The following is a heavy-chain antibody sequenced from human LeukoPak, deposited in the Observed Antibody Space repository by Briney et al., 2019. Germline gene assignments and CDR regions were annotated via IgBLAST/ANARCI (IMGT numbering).Heavy chain of an antibody. CDR1: GFTFSSYA. Sequence: TGGSLRLSCAASGFTFSSYAMSWVRQAPGKGLEWVSAISGSGGSTYYADSVKGRFTISRDNSKNTLYLQMNSLRAEDTAVYYCAKKQLRWELPAYYFDYWGQGTLVTVSS. D-gene: IGHD1-26*01. J-gene: IGHJ4*02. CDR2: ISGSGGST. V-gene: IGHV3-23*01. CDR3: AKKQLRWELPAYYFDY.